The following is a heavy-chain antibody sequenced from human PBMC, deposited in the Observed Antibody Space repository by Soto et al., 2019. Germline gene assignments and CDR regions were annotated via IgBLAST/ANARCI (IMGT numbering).Heavy chain of an antibody. D-gene: IGHD3-22*01. CDR2: ISGSGGST. CDR1: GFTFSSYA. V-gene: IGHV3-23*01. CDR3: AKGADYYESSGPYNWYDP. Sequence: PGGSLRLSCAASGFTFSSYAMSWVRQAPGKGLEWVSAISGSGGSTYYADSVKGRFTISRDNSKNTLYLQMNSLRAEDTAVYYCAKGADYYESSGPYNWYDPWGQGTLVTVSS. J-gene: IGHJ5*02.